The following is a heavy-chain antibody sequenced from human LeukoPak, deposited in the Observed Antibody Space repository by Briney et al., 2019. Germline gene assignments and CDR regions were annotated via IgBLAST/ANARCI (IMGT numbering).Heavy chain of an antibody. Sequence: GGSLRLSCAASGFTFSSYWMSWVRQAPGKGLGWVANIKQDGSEKYYVDSVKGRFTISRDNAKNSLYLQMNSLRAEDAAVYYCAREFYDYVWGSYRYTERAFDYWGQGTLVTVSS. CDR2: IKQDGSEK. J-gene: IGHJ4*02. CDR1: GFTFSSYW. V-gene: IGHV3-7*01. D-gene: IGHD3-16*02. CDR3: AREFYDYVWGSYRYTERAFDY.